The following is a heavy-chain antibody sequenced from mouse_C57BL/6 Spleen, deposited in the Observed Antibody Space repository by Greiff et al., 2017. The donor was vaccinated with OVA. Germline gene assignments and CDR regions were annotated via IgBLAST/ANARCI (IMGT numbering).Heavy chain of an antibody. CDR2: IFPGSGST. J-gene: IGHJ2*01. V-gene: IGHV1-75*01. CDR1: GYTFTDYY. D-gene: IGHD1-1*01. CDR3: ARSTVVAPYFDY. Sequence: VQLVESGPELVKPGASVKISCKASGYTFTDYYINWVKQRPGQGLEWIGWIFPGSGSTYYNEKFKGKATLTVDKSSSTAYMLLSSLTSEDSAVYFCARSTVVAPYFDYWGQGTTLTVSS.